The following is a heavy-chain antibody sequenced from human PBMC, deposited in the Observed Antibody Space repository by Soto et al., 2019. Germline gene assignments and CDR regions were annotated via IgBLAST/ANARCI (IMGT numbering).Heavy chain of an antibody. V-gene: IGHV3-53*01. Sequence: EVQLVESGGGLIQPGGSLRLSCAVSGFTVSNHYMSWVRQAPGKGLEGVSVIYSGGYTAYGDSVKGRFPISRDNSKNTLYLKLNSLGAAAAAVYSCAPGPGGGGYWGQGTLVTVSS. CDR1: GFTVSNHY. J-gene: IGHJ4*02. CDR3: APGPGGGGY. D-gene: IGHD3-10*01. CDR2: IYSGGYT.